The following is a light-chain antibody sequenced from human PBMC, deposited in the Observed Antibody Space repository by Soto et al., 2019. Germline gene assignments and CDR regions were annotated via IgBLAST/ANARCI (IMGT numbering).Light chain of an antibody. V-gene: IGKV3-20*01. J-gene: IGKJ4*01. CDR1: QSVSSTY. CDR3: QQYGSSTLT. CDR2: AAS. Sequence: EIVLTQSPGTRSLSPGERATLSCRASQSVSSTYLAWYQQKPGQAPRLLIYAASSRATGIPDRFSGSGSGTDFTLTISRLESEDFAVYHCQQYGSSTLTFGGGTKVDIK.